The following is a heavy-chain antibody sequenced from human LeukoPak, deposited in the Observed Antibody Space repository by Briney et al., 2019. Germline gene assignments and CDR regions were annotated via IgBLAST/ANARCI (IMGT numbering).Heavy chain of an antibody. CDR1: GLNFRSYW. Sequence: GGSLRLSCAASGLNFRSYWMTWVRQAPGKGLEWVANIKEDGSDKYYLDSVRGRFTISRDNAKNTVYLQMNSLRAEDTAVYYCVRDETLWTLDWWGQGTLVSVSS. CDR3: VRDETLWTLDW. J-gene: IGHJ4*02. D-gene: IGHD1-1*01. CDR2: IKEDGSDK. V-gene: IGHV3-7*01.